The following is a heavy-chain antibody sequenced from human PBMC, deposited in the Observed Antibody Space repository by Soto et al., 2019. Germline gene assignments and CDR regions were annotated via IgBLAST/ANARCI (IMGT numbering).Heavy chain of an antibody. V-gene: IGHV5-51*01. CDR3: ARSAGNYPTDY. CDR1: GYSFSSNW. J-gene: IGHJ4*02. CDR2: IYPGDSDT. D-gene: IGHD1-7*01. Sequence: PRESLKISCTASGYSFSSNWIGWVRQMTGKGLEWMGIIYPGDSDTRYSPSFQGQVLISADKSMNTAYLQWSYLKASDTAMYYCARSAGNYPTDYWGQGTLVTVSS.